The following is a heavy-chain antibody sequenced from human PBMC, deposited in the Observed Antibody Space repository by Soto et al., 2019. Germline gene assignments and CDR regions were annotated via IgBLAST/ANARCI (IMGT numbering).Heavy chain of an antibody. V-gene: IGHV4-59*08. Sequence: SETLSLTCTVSGGSISGHFWSWIRQPPGKRLEWIGNIYDGVTTNYNPSLKSRVTLSLDTSKRQFSLKLSSVTAADTAMYYCAINADVWGQGTTVTV. CDR2: IYDGVTT. J-gene: IGHJ6*02. CDR3: AINADV. CDR1: GGSISGHF.